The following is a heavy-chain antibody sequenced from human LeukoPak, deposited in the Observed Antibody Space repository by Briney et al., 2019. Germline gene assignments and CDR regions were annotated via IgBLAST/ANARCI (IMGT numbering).Heavy chain of an antibody. J-gene: IGHJ4*02. CDR2: IYYSGST. CDR1: GDSISSYY. V-gene: IGHV4-59*01. CDR3: ARTPHYDSSGYYPKGFDY. D-gene: IGHD3-22*01. Sequence: SETLSLTCTVSGDSISSYYWSWIRQPPGKGLEWLGYIYYSGSTNYNPSLKSRVTISVDTSKNHFFLKMSSVTAADTAVYYCARTPHYDSSGYYPKGFDYWGQGTLVTVSS.